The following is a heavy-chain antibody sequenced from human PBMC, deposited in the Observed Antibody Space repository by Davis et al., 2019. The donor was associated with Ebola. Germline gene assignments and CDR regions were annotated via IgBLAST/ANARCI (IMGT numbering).Heavy chain of an antibody. V-gene: IGHV3-30*02. CDR1: GFTFSSYG. J-gene: IGHJ4*02. CDR3: ARTPYCTNGICYTHHYFDY. D-gene: IGHD2-8*01. Sequence: GESLKISCAASGFTFSSYGMHWARQAPAKGLDWVAFIRYVGSNNYYAESVKGRFTNSRDNSKNTLYLQMNSLRVEDTAIYYCARTPYCTNGICYTHHYFDYLGQGTLVTVSS. CDR2: IRYVGSNN.